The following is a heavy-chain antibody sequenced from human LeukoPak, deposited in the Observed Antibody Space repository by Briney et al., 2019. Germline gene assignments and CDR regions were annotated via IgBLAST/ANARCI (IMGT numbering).Heavy chain of an antibody. CDR3: TTDQRWGYDPGYYFDY. V-gene: IGHV3-11*01. Sequence: GGSLRLSCAVSGLIFSDEYMSWIRQPPGKGLEWVSYISNTGDFIAYADSVKGRFTISRDNAKNSLYLQMNSLKTEDTAVYYCTTDQRWGYDPGYYFDYWGQGTLVTVSS. CDR1: GLIFSDEY. CDR2: ISNTGDFI. J-gene: IGHJ4*02. D-gene: IGHD5-12*01.